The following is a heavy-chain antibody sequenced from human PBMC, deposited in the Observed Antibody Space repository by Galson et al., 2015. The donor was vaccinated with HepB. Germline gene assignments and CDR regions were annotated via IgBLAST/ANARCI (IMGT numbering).Heavy chain of an antibody. CDR3: ARLGYCSGGDCYSAYHSYQYMDV. Sequence: SLRLSCAASGFTFSDYYMSWIRQAPGKGLEWVSYMSTGGGTIYDADSVKGRFTISRDNGKNSLYLQMNSLRAEDTAVYYCARLGYCSGGDCYSAYHSYQYMDVWGKGTTVTVSS. CDR2: MSTGGGTI. J-gene: IGHJ6*04. CDR1: GFTFSDYY. D-gene: IGHD2-15*01. V-gene: IGHV3-11*01.